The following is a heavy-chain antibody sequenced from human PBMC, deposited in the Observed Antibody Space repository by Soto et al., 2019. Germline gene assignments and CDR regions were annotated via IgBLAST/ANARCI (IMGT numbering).Heavy chain of an antibody. D-gene: IGHD5-12*01. J-gene: IGHJ4*02. CDR3: ARDKGDGYNLGY. V-gene: IGHV1-18*01. CDR1: GYTFTSYG. CDR2: ISAYNGNT. Sequence: ASVKVSCKASGYTFTSYGISWVRQAPGQGLEWMGWISAYNGNTNYAQKLQGRVTMTTDTSTSTAYMALRSLRSDDTAVYSCARDKGDGYNLGYWGQGTLVTVSS.